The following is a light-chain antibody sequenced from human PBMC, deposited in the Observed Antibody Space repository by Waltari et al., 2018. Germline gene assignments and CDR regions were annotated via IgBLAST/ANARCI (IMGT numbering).Light chain of an antibody. CDR3: CSYANSKWV. CDR1: SSAVGGFDY. J-gene: IGLJ3*02. CDR2: GVY. Sequence: QSVLTQPRSVSGSPGQSVAISCTGTSSAVGGFDYVSWYQQYPGKAPKVMIYGVYKRPSGVPDRFSGSKSGNTASLSISGLQAEDEADYYCCSYANSKWVFGGGTKLTVL. V-gene: IGLV2-11*01.